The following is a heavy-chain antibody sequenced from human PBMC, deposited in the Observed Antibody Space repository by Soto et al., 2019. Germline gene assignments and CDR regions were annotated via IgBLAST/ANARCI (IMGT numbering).Heavy chain of an antibody. J-gene: IGHJ5*02. Sequence: QVQLVQSGAEVKKPGASVKVSCKASGYTFTSYGISWVRQAPGQGLEWMGWISAYNGNTNYAQKLQGRVTMTTDTYTSTAYMELRSLRSDDTAVYYCARVPPLYYYDSSGPHNWFDPWGQGTLGTVSS. CDR2: ISAYNGNT. V-gene: IGHV1-18*04. CDR1: GYTFTSYG. D-gene: IGHD3-22*01. CDR3: ARVPPLYYYDSSGPHNWFDP.